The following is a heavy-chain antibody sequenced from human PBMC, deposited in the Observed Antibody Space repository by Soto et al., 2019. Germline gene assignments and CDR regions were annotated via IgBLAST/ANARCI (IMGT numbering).Heavy chain of an antibody. V-gene: IGHV3-30*18. CDR2: LSDDGSVK. J-gene: IGHJ3*01. CDR1: GFTFRNFG. D-gene: IGHD1-1*01. CDR3: AKYGLETIRASVAFDF. Sequence: QVHLVESGGGEVQPGKSLRLSCAASGFTFRNFGMHWVRQAPGKGREWVAGLSDDGSVKFYSGSVKGRFTISRDNSRDTLYLQMDGLRPDDSAVYYCAKYGLETIRASVAFDFWGRGTGVTVSS.